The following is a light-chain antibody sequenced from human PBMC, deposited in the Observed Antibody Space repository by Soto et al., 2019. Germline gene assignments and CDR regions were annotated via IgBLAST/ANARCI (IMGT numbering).Light chain of an antibody. CDR3: SSFTRSNSDV. V-gene: IGLV2-14*03. CDR2: DVS. J-gene: IGLJ1*01. CDR1: SSDVGAYNY. Sequence: QPVLTQPASVSGSPGQSITISCTGTSSDVGAYNYVSWYQQHPGKVPKLMIYDVSDRPSGVSNRFSGSKSGNTASLTISGLQAEDEADYYCSSFTRSNSDVFGTGTKLTVL.